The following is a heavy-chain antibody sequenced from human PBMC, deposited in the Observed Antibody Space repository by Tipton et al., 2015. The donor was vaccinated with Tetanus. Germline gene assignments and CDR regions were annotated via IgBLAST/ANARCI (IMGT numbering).Heavy chain of an antibody. V-gene: IGHV1-8*01. D-gene: IGHD2-15*01. J-gene: IGHJ4*02. CDR2: MNPDSGRT. CDR1: GYTFIRYD. CDR3: VRPDRYCSGGSCYLALDY. Sequence: QLVQSGAEVKKPGASVKVSCKTSGYTFIRYDINWVRQATGQGLESIGWMNPDSGRTGYAQKFQGRVTLTADTSTGTVYMDLSSLRSDDTAVYYCVRPDRYCSGGSCYLALDYWGQGTLITVSS.